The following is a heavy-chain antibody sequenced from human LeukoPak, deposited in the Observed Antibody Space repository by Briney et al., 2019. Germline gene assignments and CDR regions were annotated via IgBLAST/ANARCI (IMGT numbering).Heavy chain of an antibody. CDR1: GFTFSRYD. CDR2: IGTGGNT. V-gene: IGHV3-13*04. D-gene: IGHD3-16*01. Sequence: GGSLRLSCAASGFTFSRYDMHWVRQATGKGLEWISSIGTGGNTYYIGSVKGRFTISRENPKSSLYLQMNSLRAGDTAVYYCVRGGEIGFDSWGQGTLVTVSS. J-gene: IGHJ5*01. CDR3: VRGGEIGFDS.